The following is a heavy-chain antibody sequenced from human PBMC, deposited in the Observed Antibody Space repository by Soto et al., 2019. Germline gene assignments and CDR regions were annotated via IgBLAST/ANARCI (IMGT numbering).Heavy chain of an antibody. V-gene: IGHV1-18*01. D-gene: IGHD1-1*01. J-gene: IGHJ4*02. Sequence: QVHLVQSGAEVKKPGASVKVSCKVSGYAFTTYGITGVRQAPGQGLEWMGWISAYNGNTNYAQKLQGRVTVNRDTSTSTAYMELRSLRSDDTAVYYCARGRYGDYWGQGALVTVSS. CDR1: GYAFTTYG. CDR3: ARGRYGDY. CDR2: ISAYNGNT.